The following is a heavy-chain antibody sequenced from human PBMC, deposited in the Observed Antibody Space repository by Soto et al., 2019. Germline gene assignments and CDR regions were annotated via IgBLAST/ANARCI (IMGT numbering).Heavy chain of an antibody. CDR3: ARSLRYSSGWYDY. Sequence: SETLSLTCTVSGGSISSYYWSWIRQPPGKGLEWIGYIYYSGRTNYNPSLKSRVTISVDTSKNQFSLKLSSVTAADTAVYYCARSLRYSSGWYDYWGQGTLVTVSS. J-gene: IGHJ4*02. CDR2: IYYSGRT. V-gene: IGHV4-59*01. D-gene: IGHD6-19*01. CDR1: GGSISSYY.